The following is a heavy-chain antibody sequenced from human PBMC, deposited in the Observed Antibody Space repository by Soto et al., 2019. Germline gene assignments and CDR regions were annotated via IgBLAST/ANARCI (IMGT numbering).Heavy chain of an antibody. CDR2: ISAYTGNT. D-gene: IGHD4-17*01. V-gene: IGHV1-18*01. Sequence: QVHLVQSGAEVKKPGASVKVSCKASGYTFTSYVITWVRQAPGQGLEWMGWISAYTGNTNYAQSLQGRVTMTTDTSTSTADMELRSLRSDDTAVYYCARGGGSGYGDYSGLGDWGQGTLVTVSS. CDR1: GYTFTSYV. CDR3: ARGGGSGYGDYSGLGD. J-gene: IGHJ4*02.